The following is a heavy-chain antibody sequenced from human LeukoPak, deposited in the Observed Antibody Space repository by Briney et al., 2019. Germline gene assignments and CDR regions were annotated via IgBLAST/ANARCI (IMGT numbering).Heavy chain of an antibody. V-gene: IGHV3-21*01. CDR1: GFPFSVYS. J-gene: IGHJ4*02. D-gene: IGHD3-22*01. Sequence: GGSLRLSCAASGFPFSVYSMNWVRQAPGKGLEWVSSISGSSNYVYYADSVKGRFTISRDNAKNSVYLHMNSLRAEDTAVYYCAKAYYDPSGYSYYFDYWGQGTLVIVSS. CDR3: AKAYYDPSGYSYYFDY. CDR2: ISGSSNYV.